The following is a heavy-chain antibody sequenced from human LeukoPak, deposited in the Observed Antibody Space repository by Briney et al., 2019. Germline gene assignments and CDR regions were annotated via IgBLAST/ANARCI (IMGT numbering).Heavy chain of an antibody. CDR3: VRAYGSGFHGDY. Sequence: PSETLSLTCTVSGGSISSYYWSWIRQPPGKGLEWIGYTYHSGSTYYNPSLKSRVTISVDRSKNQFSLKLSSVTAADTAVYYCVRAYGSGFHGDYWGQGTLVTVSS. J-gene: IGHJ4*02. V-gene: IGHV4-59*12. CDR1: GGSISSYY. D-gene: IGHD3-10*01. CDR2: TYHSGST.